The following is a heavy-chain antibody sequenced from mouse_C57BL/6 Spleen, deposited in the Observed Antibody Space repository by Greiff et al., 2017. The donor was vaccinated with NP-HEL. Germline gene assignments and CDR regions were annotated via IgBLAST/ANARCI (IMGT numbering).Heavy chain of an antibody. D-gene: IGHD2-4*01. CDR1: GYTFTSYW. CDR2: IDPSDSET. V-gene: IGHV1-52*01. Sequence: QVQLKQPGAELVRPGSSVTLSCKASGYTFTSYWMHWVKQRPIQGLEWISNIDPSDSETHYNQKFKDKATLTVDNSSSTAYMQLSSLTSEDSAVYYCARYDYDEGFDYWGQGTTLTVSS. J-gene: IGHJ2*01. CDR3: ARYDYDEGFDY.